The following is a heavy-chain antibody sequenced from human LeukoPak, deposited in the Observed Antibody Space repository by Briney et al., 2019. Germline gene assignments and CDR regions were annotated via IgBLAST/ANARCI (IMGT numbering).Heavy chain of an antibody. V-gene: IGHV1-8*03. CDR3: TRDLPYSSSWESIDY. D-gene: IGHD6-13*01. J-gene: IGHJ4*02. CDR2: MNPNSGNT. Sequence: ASVKVSCKASGYTFTSYDINWVRQATGQGLEWMGWMNPNSGNTGYAQKFQGRVTITRNTTISTAYMELRSLRSDDTAVYYCTRDLPYSSSWESIDYWGQGTLVTVSS. CDR1: GYTFTSYD.